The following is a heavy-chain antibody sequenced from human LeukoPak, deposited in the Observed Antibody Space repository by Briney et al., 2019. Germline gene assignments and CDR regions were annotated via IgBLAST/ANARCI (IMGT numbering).Heavy chain of an antibody. D-gene: IGHD2-15*01. Sequence: PSETLSLTCTVSGDSIIGYYWSWIRQPPGKGLEWIGYIHYSGSTNYNPSLQSRVTISVDTSRSHFSLKLSSVTAADTAVYYCARGMVAATPDYWGQGTLVTVSS. CDR3: ARGMVAATPDY. J-gene: IGHJ4*02. CDR1: GDSIIGYY. V-gene: IGHV4-59*01. CDR2: IHYSGST.